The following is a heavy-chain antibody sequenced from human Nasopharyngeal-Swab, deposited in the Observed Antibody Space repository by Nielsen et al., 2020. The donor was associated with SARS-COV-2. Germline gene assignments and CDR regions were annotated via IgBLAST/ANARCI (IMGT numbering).Heavy chain of an antibody. Sequence: WIRQPPGKGLEWIGYIYYSGSTYYNPSLKSRVTISVDTSKNQFSLKLSSVTAADTAVYYCAADSTQRLVLKRTSFDPWGQGTLVTVSS. D-gene: IGHD6-19*01. CDR2: IYYSGST. V-gene: IGHV4-30-4*01. CDR3: AADSTQRLVLKRTSFDP. J-gene: IGHJ5*02.